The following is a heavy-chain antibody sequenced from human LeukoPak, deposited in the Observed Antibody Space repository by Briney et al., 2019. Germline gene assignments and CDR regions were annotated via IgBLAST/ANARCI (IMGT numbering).Heavy chain of an antibody. J-gene: IGHJ5*02. CDR1: GFAFNTYS. CDR3: ARAGSINSWFDP. V-gene: IGHV3-21*01. Sequence: PGGSLRLSCAASGFAFNTYSMNWVRQAPGKGLEWVSSISSSSSFIYYADSMEGRFTISRDNAKNSLFLQMNSLRAEDTAVYYCARAGSINSWFDPWGQGTLVTASS. D-gene: IGHD2-15*01. CDR2: ISSSSSFI.